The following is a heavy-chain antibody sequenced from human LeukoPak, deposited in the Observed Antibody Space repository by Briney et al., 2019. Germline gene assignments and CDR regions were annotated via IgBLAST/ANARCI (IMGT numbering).Heavy chain of an antibody. CDR1: GYTLTELS. CDR2: FDPEDGET. V-gene: IGHV1-24*01. Sequence: ASVKVSCKVSGYTLTELSMHWVRQAPGKGLEWMGGFDPEDGETIYAQKFQSRVTMTEDTSTDTAYMELSSLRSEDTAVYYCATSLHDFWSGYYYYYNGMDVWGQGTTVTVSS. J-gene: IGHJ6*02. CDR3: ATSLHDFWSGYYYYYNGMDV. D-gene: IGHD3-3*01.